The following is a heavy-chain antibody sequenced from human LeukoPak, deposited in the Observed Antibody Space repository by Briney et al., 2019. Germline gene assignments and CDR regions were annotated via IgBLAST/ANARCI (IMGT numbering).Heavy chain of an antibody. J-gene: IGHJ3*02. Sequence: WVRQAPGKGLEWIGSIYYSGSTYYNPSLKSRVTISVDTSKNQFSLKLSSVTAADTAVYYCARDRSYYRPFAFDIWGQGTMVTVSS. CDR3: ARDRSYYRPFAFDI. V-gene: IGHV4-39*07. D-gene: IGHD1-26*01. CDR2: IYYSGST.